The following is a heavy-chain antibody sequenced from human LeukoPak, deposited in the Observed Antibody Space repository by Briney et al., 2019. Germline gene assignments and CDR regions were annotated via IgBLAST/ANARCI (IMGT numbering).Heavy chain of an antibody. CDR3: ARDRLPSHQDDFDC. Sequence: GGSLRLSCVASGFTFSASTMHWVRQAPGKGLEWVAVMSYDGFTKYYADSVKGRFTISRDNSKNTLYLQMNSLRPEDTAVYYCARDRLPSHQDDFDCWGQGTLVTVSS. J-gene: IGHJ5*01. V-gene: IGHV3-30*04. CDR2: MSYDGFTK. D-gene: IGHD5/OR15-5a*01. CDR1: GFTFSAST.